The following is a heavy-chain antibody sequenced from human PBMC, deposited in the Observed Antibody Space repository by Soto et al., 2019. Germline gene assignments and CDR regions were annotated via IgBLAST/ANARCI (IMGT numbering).Heavy chain of an antibody. V-gene: IGHV3-30*03. J-gene: IGHJ5*02. CDR2: MKSDGSR. Sequence: PGGSLRLSCEASGFTFRSYGMHWVRQAPGKGLEWVAVMKSDGSRDHIDSVKGRFTIFRDNSKKTLYLQMNNLRSEDTAVYYCARGYGGPIGWFDPWGQGTLVTVSS. CDR1: GFTFRSYG. CDR3: ARGYGGPIGWFDP. D-gene: IGHD3-16*01.